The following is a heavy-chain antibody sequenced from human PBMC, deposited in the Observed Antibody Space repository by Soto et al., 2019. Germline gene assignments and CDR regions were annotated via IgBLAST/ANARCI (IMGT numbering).Heavy chain of an antibody. Sequence: ASVKVSCKASGYTFTAYYIHWVRQAPGQGLEWMGWINPNGGGTKYAQKFQGRVTMTRDTSINTAYMELTRLTSDDTAVYYCAKYFPTKIQAVRLRVDQCGQGTLVTVYS. CDR3: AKYFPTKIQAVRLRVDQ. V-gene: IGHV1-2*02. J-gene: IGHJ4*02. CDR1: GYTFTAYY. CDR2: INPNGGGT. D-gene: IGHD3-10*01.